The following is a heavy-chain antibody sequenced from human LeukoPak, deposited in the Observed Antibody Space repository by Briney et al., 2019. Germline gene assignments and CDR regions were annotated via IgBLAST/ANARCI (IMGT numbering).Heavy chain of an antibody. CDR3: AKDKYSSSSGPLDY. Sequence: PGGSLRLSCAASGFTFSSYGMHWVRQAPGKGLEWVAVISYDGSNKYYADSVKGRFTISRDNSKSTLYLQMNSLRAEDTAVYYCAKDKYSSSSGPLDYWGQGTLVTVSS. J-gene: IGHJ4*02. V-gene: IGHV3-30*18. D-gene: IGHD6-6*01. CDR1: GFTFSSYG. CDR2: ISYDGSNK.